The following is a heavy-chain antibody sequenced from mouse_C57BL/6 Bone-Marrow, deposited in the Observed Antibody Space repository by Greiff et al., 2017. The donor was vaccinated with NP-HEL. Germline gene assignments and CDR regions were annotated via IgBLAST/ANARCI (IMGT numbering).Heavy chain of an antibody. V-gene: IGHV1-42*01. Sequence: SGPELVKPGASVKISCKASGYSFTGYYMNWVKQSPEKSLEWIGEINPSTGGTTYNQKFKAKATLTVDKSSSTAYMQLKSLTSEDSAVYYCASWTTVVPYAMDYWGQGTSVTVSS. CDR3: ASWTTVVPYAMDY. D-gene: IGHD1-1*01. J-gene: IGHJ4*01. CDR1: GYSFTGYY. CDR2: INPSTGGT.